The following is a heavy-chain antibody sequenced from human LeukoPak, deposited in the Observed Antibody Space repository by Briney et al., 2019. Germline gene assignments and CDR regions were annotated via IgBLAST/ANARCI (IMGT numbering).Heavy chain of an antibody. J-gene: IGHJ4*02. CDR3: ARVRGSFYYAEIDY. D-gene: IGHD3-10*01. CDR1: GGSISSYY. Sequence: SETLSLTCTVSGGSISSYYWGWIRQPPERGLDWIGSIYHSGSAYYHPSLKSRVTMSVDTSKNQFFLTLSSVTAADTAVYFCARVRGSFYYAEIDYWGQGTLVTVSS. V-gene: IGHV4-59*04. CDR2: IYHSGSA.